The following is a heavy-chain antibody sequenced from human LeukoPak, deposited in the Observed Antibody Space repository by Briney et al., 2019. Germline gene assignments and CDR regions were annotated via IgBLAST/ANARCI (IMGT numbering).Heavy chain of an antibody. CDR3: ARAGRYSSSWSDFDY. CDR1: GGTFSSYA. D-gene: IGHD6-13*01. Sequence: GSSVKVSCKASGGTFSSYAISWVRQAPGQGLEWMGRIIPILGIANYAQKFQGRVTITADKSTSTAYMELSSLRSEDTAVYYCARAGRYSSSWSDFDYWGQGTLVTVSS. CDR2: IIPILGIA. V-gene: IGHV1-69*04. J-gene: IGHJ4*02.